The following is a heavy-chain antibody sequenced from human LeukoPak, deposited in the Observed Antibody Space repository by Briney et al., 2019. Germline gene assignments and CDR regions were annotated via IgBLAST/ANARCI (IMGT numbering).Heavy chain of an antibody. CDR2: FDPEDGET. J-gene: IGHJ5*02. CDR3: ATGFGYSSGWGGNWFDP. CDR1: GYTLTELS. Sequence: ASVTVSCKVSGYTLTELSMHWVRQAPGKGLEWMGGFDPEDGETIYAQKFQGRVTMTEDTSTDTAYMELSSLRSEDTAVYYCATGFGYSSGWGGNWFDPWGQGTLVTVSS. D-gene: IGHD6-19*01. V-gene: IGHV1-24*01.